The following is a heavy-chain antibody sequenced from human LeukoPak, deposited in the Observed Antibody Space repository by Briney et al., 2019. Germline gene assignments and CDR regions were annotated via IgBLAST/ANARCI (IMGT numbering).Heavy chain of an antibody. D-gene: IGHD3-10*01. Sequence: SETLSLTCTVSGGSISSGSYYWSWIRQPAGKGLEWIGRIYTSGSTNYNPSLKSRVTISVDTPKNQFSLKLSSVTAADTAVYYRARGHLGYYYGSGSYDAFDIWDQGTMVTVSS. J-gene: IGHJ3*02. CDR2: IYTSGST. CDR3: ARGHLGYYYGSGSYDAFDI. CDR1: GGSISSGSYY. V-gene: IGHV4-61*02.